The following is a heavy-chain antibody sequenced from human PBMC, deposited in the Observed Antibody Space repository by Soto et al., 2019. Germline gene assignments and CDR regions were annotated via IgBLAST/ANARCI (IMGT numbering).Heavy chain of an antibody. CDR2: IRSKSNKYAT. D-gene: IGHD1-26*01. V-gene: IGHV3-73*01. J-gene: IGHJ4*02. CDR1: GFSFSGSA. CDR3: SSGSYYSSY. Sequence: HPGGSLRLSCTASGFSFSGSAMHWVRPASGKGLGWVGRIRSKSNKYATLYAASVKGRFTISRDDSQNTAYLQMESLKSEDTAVYYCSSGSYYSSYWGQGTLVTVSS.